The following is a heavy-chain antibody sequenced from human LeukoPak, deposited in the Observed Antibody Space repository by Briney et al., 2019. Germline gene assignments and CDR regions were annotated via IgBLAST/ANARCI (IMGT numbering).Heavy chain of an antibody. D-gene: IGHD4-17*01. J-gene: IGHJ4*02. CDR2: IYYSGST. Sequence: PSETLSLTCTVSGGSISSYYWSWIRQPPGKGLEWIGYIYYSGSTNYSPSLKSRVTISVDTSKNQFSLKLSSVTAADTAVYYCARVTSRPGAYGDHFDYWGQGTLVTVSS. V-gene: IGHV4-59*01. CDR3: ARVTSRPGAYGDHFDY. CDR1: GGSISSYY.